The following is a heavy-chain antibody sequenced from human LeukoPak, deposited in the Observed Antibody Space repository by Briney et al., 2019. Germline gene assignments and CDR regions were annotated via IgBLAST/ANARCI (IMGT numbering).Heavy chain of an antibody. V-gene: IGHV3-21*01. J-gene: IGHJ2*01. CDR1: GFTFSSYS. D-gene: IGHD2-15*01. Sequence: GGSLRLSCAASGFTFSSYSMNWVRQAPGKGLEWVSSISSSSSYIYYADSVKGRFTISRDNAKNSLYLQMNSLRAEDTAVYYCARPISVAAALFFDLWGRGTLVTVSS. CDR2: ISSSSSYI. CDR3: ARPISVAAALFFDL.